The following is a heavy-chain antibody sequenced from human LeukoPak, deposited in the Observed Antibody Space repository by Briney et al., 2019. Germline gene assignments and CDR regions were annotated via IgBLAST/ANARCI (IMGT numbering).Heavy chain of an antibody. CDR3: ARDSVPYYYGSGSYPDY. Sequence: PGGSLRLSCVASGFTFSDYNMSWIRQAPGKGLEWVSYISGSGSAIYYADSVKGRFTISRDNAKNSLHLQVNSLRAEDTAVYYCARDSVPYYYGSGSYPDYWGQGTLVTVSS. J-gene: IGHJ4*02. CDR2: ISGSGSAI. V-gene: IGHV3-11*01. D-gene: IGHD3-10*01. CDR1: GFTFSDYN.